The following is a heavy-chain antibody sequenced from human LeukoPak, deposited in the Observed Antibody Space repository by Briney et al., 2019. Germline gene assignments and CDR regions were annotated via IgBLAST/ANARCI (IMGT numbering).Heavy chain of an antibody. D-gene: IGHD3-16*01. J-gene: IGHJ3*01. Sequence: SETLSLTCAVSGGSISSGVYYWTWIRQHPGKGLEWIGYIYYSGSTNYNPSLKSRVTISVDTSKNQFSLKLSSVTAADTAVYYCARRGRFGSRDGGEGFDLWGQGTMVTVSS. CDR3: ARRGRFGSRDGGEGFDL. CDR2: IYYSGST. V-gene: IGHV4-31*11. CDR1: GGSISSGVYY.